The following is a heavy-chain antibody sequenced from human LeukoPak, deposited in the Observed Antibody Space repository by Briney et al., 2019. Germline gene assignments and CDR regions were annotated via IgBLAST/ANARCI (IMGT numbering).Heavy chain of an antibody. J-gene: IGHJ5*01. CDR3: AGGHGGWDWFDS. V-gene: IGHV3-74*01. Sequence: PGGSLRLSCEASGFTFSDYWMHWVRQAPGKGLVWVLRIIADGASTGYADSVTGRFTISRDNAKNTLYLQMNSLRDEDTSVYYCAGGHGGWDWFDSWGQGTLVTVSS. CDR1: GFTFSDYW. CDR2: IIADGAST. D-gene: IGHD6-19*01.